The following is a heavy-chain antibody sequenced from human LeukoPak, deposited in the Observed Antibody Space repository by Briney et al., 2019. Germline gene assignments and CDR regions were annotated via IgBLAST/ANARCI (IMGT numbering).Heavy chain of an antibody. J-gene: IGHJ4*02. CDR3: ARQGYRLADNEFDY. Sequence: ASVKVSCKASGGTFSSYAISWVRQAPGQGLEWMGGIIPIFGTANYAQKFQGRVTITTDESTSTAYMELSSLRSEDTAVYYRARQGYRLADNEFDYWGQGTLVTVSS. CDR1: GGTFSSYA. V-gene: IGHV1-69*05. CDR2: IIPIFGTA. D-gene: IGHD5-18*01.